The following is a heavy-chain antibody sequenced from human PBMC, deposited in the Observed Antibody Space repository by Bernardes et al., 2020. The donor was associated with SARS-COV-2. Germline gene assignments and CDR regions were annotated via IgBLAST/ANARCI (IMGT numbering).Heavy chain of an antibody. CDR2: ISSSSSYI. Sequence: GGSLRLSCAASGFTFSSYSMNWVRQAPGKGLEWVSSISSSSSYIYYADSVKGRFTISRDNAKNSLYLQMNSLRAEDTAVYYCARAYEYYDFWSGYVTLPIYGMDVWGQGTTVTVSS. J-gene: IGHJ6*02. V-gene: IGHV3-21*01. D-gene: IGHD3-3*01. CDR3: ARAYEYYDFWSGYVTLPIYGMDV. CDR1: GFTFSSYS.